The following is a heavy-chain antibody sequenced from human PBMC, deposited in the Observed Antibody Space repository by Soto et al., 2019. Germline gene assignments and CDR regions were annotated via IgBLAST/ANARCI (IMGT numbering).Heavy chain of an antibody. D-gene: IGHD3-16*01. CDR2: INHSGST. CDR1: GWSFSGYY. Sequence: SETLSLTCAFYGWSFSGYYWSWIRQPPGKGLEWIGEINHSGSTNYNPSLKSRVTISVDTSKNQFSLKLSSVTAADTAVYYCARGVSGLGLGEPLNRRKIDYWGQGTLVTISS. CDR3: ARGVSGLGLGEPLNRRKIDY. J-gene: IGHJ4*02. V-gene: IGHV4-34*01.